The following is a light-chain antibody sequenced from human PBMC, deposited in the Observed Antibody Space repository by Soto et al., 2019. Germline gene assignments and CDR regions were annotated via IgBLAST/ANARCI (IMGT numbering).Light chain of an antibody. CDR3: QQSYSTPFT. J-gene: IGKJ3*01. CDR1: QHVDRY. Sequence: DIQMTQSPSSLSASVGDSVTITCRTSQHVDRYLSWYQQIPGRAPNLLIYAASRLQSGVPSRFSGSGSGTDFTLTISSLQPADFATYYCQQSYSTPFTFGPGTKVDIK. V-gene: IGKV1-39*01. CDR2: AAS.